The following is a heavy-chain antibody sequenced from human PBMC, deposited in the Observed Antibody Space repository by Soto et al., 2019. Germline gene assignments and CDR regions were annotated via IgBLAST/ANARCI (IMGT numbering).Heavy chain of an antibody. CDR1: GYTFTSYY. CDR2: INPSGGST. J-gene: IGHJ6*02. Sequence: VSCKASGYTFTSYYMHWVRQAPGQGLEWMGIINPSGGSTSYAQKFQGRVTMTRDTSTSTVYMELSSLRSEDTAVYYCARDPIAVTTYYYYGMDVWGQGTTVTVSS. V-gene: IGHV1-46*01. CDR3: ARDPIAVTTYYYYGMDV. D-gene: IGHD4-17*01.